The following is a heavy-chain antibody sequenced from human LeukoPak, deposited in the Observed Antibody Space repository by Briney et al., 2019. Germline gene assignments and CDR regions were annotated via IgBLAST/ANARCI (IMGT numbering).Heavy chain of an antibody. D-gene: IGHD4-11*01. CDR2: IYYSGST. CDR1: GGSISSSSYY. J-gene: IGHJ4*02. CDR3: ARVTTSTTRVY. V-gene: IGHV4-39*01. Sequence: SETLSLTCTVSGGSISSSSYYWGWIRQPPGKGLEWTGSIYYSGSTYYNPSLKSRVTISVDTSKNQFSLKLSSVTAADTAVYYCARVTTSTTRVYWGQGTLVTVSS.